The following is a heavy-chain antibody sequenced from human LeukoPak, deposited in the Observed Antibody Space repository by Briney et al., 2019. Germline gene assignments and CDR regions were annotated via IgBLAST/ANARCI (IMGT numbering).Heavy chain of an antibody. CDR2: IYYSGNT. D-gene: IGHD3-22*01. CDR3: AGEDYFDSSGYASWRFDI. Sequence: PSETLSLTCTVSGGSISDYYWTWLRQPPGKGLEWLGHIYYSGNTIYNPSLKSRVTISVDTSKNQFSLKLTSVTTEDTAVYYCAGEDYFDSSGYASWRFDIWGQGTMVTVSS. J-gene: IGHJ3*02. CDR1: GGSISDYY. V-gene: IGHV4-59*01.